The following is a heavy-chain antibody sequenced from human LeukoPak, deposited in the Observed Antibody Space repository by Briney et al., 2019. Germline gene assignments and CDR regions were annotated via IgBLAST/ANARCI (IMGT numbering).Heavy chain of an antibody. Sequence: GGSLRLSCAASGITFSSHWMTWVRQAAGKGLEWVANIKQDGSEKYYEDSVKGRFTISRDNAKNSLYLQMNSLRAEDTAVYYCARVDFWSGYYPFDYWGQGTLVTVSS. D-gene: IGHD3-3*01. CDR3: ARVDFWSGYYPFDY. J-gene: IGHJ4*02. V-gene: IGHV3-7*01. CDR2: IKQDGSEK. CDR1: GITFSSHW.